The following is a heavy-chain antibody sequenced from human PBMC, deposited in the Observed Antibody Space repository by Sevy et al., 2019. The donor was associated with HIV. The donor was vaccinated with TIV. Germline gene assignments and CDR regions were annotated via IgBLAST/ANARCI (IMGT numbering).Heavy chain of an antibody. Sequence: GGSLRLSCAASGFTFSSYGMHWVRQAPGKGLEWVEVIWYDGSNKYYADSVKGRFTISRDNSKNTLYLQMNSLRAEDTAVYYWARDSAITISAFDIWGQGTMVTVSS. CDR3: ARDSAITISAFDI. D-gene: IGHD3-10*01. CDR2: IWYDGSNK. CDR1: GFTFSSYG. V-gene: IGHV3-33*01. J-gene: IGHJ3*02.